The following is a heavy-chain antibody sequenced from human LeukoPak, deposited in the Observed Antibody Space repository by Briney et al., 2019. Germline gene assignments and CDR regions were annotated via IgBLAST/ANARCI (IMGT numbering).Heavy chain of an antibody. D-gene: IGHD6-6*01. CDR2: ISSSSSYI. V-gene: IGHV3-21*01. CDR3: AYSSSSDAFDI. J-gene: IGHJ3*02. CDR1: GFTFSSYS. Sequence: GGSLRLSCAASGFTFSSYSMNWVRQAPGKGLEWVSSISSSSSYIYYADSVKGRFTISRDNAKNSLYLQMNGLRAEDTAVYYCAYSSSSDAFDIWGQGTMVTVSS.